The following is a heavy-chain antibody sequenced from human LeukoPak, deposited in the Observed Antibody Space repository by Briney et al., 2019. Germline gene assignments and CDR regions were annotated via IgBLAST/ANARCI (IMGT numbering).Heavy chain of an antibody. CDR3: AREAHSNAYYFDY. J-gene: IGHJ4*02. D-gene: IGHD4-4*01. CDR1: GFTFGTYA. Sequence: GALRLSCAASGFTFGTYAMHWVRQAPGKGLEWVAVISYDGRDKYYADSVKGRSTISRDNSKNTLFLQMNSLRAEDTAVYYCAREAHSNAYYFDYWGQGTLVTVSS. CDR2: ISYDGRDK. V-gene: IGHV3-30*04.